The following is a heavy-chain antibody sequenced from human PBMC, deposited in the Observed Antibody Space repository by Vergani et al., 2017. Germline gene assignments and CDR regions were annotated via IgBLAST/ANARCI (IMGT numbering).Heavy chain of an antibody. CDR2: IKQDGSEK. D-gene: IGHD2-15*01. CDR3: ARGRDCIGGSCYPNWFDP. CDR1: GFTFSSYW. J-gene: IGHJ5*02. V-gene: IGHV3-7*01. Sequence: EVQLVESGGGLVQPGGSLRLSCAASGFTFSSYWMSWVRQAPGKGLEWEANIKQDGSEKYYVHSVKGRFTISRDNAKNSLYLQMNSLRAEDTAVYYCARGRDCIGGSCYPNWFDPWGQGTLVTVSS.